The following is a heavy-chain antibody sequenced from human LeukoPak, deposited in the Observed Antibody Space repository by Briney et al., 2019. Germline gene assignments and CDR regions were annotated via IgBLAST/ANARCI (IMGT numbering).Heavy chain of an antibody. CDR1: GGTFSSYA. CDR2: IIPIFGTA. D-gene: IGHD3-10*01. Sequence: ASVKVSCKASGGTFSSYAISWVRQAPGQGLEWMGGIIPIFGTANYAQKFQGRVTITADESTSTAYMELSSLRSEDTAVYYCATDRSRFGELVRFDPWGQGTLVTVSS. J-gene: IGHJ5*02. V-gene: IGHV1-69*13. CDR3: ATDRSRFGELVRFDP.